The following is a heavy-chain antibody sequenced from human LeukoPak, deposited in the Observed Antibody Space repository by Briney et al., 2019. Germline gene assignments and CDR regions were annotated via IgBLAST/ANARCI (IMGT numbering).Heavy chain of an antibody. Sequence: EASVKVSCKASGYSFTSYGISWVRQAPGQGLEWMGWTSAYNGNTNYAQKLQGRVTTTTDTSTSTAYMELRSLRSDDTAVYYCARHSSDWEFDYWGQGTLVTVSS. CDR3: ARHSSDWEFDY. D-gene: IGHD6-19*01. J-gene: IGHJ4*02. V-gene: IGHV1-18*01. CDR2: TSAYNGNT. CDR1: GYSFTSYG.